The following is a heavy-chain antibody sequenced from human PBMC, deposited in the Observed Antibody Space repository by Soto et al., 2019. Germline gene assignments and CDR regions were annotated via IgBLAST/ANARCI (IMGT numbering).Heavy chain of an antibody. J-gene: IGHJ4*02. CDR1: GFSFGSYA. V-gene: IGHV3-23*01. CDR2: ISGSDGKT. D-gene: IGHD3-3*01. CDR3: ARWSYLDY. Sequence: VGSLRLSCAASGFSFGSYALSWVRQAPGKGLEWVSTISGSDGKTFYADSVKGRFSISRDTSQNTLYLQMNSLRADDTAIYYCARWSYLDYWGQGTRVTVSS.